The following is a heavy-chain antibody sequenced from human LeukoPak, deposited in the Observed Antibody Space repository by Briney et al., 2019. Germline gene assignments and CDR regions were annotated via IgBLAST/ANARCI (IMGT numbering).Heavy chain of an antibody. J-gene: IGHJ5*02. CDR3: ARGEDIVATRGYNWFDP. CDR2: IWYDGSNK. Sequence: GGSLRLSCAASGFTFSSYWMSWVRQAPGKGLEWVAVIWYDGSNKYYADSVKGRFTISRDNSKNTLYLQMNSLRAEDTAVYYCARGEDIVATRGYNWFDPWGQGTLVTVSS. D-gene: IGHD5-12*01. CDR1: GFTFSSYW. V-gene: IGHV3-33*08.